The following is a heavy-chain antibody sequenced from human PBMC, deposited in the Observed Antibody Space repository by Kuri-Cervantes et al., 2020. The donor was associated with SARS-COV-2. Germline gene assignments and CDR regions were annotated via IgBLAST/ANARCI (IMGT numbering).Heavy chain of an antibody. CDR1: GGSISSYY. J-gene: IGHJ5*02. CDR3: ARDIGSNQEP. Sequence: GSLRLSCTVSGGSISSYYWSWIRQPPGKGLEWIGYIYYSGSTNYNPSLKSRVTISVDTSKNQFSLKLSSVTAADTAVYYCARDIGSNQEPWGQGTLVTVSS. V-gene: IGHV4-59*01. D-gene: IGHD6-13*01. CDR2: IYYSGST.